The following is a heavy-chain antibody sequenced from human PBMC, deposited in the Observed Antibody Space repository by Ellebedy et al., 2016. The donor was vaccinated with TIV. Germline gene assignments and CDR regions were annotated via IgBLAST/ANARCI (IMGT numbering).Heavy chain of an antibody. Sequence: AASVKVSCKASGGTFSSYAISWVRQAPGQGLEWMGGIIPIFGTANYAQKFQGRVTITADESTSTAYMELSSLRSEDTAVYYCARGGRISTDDYYYYYGMDVWGQGTTVTVSS. CDR1: GGTFSSYA. CDR3: ARGGRISTDDYYYYYGMDV. V-gene: IGHV1-69*13. D-gene: IGHD3-16*01. J-gene: IGHJ6*02. CDR2: IIPIFGTA.